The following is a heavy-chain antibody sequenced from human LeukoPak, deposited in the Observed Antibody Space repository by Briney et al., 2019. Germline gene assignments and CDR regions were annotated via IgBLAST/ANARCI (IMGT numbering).Heavy chain of an antibody. Sequence: SETLSLTCTVSGGSISSGSYYWSWIRQPAGKGLDWIGRIYTSRSTNYNPSLKSRVIISVDTSKNQFSLKLSSVTVADTAVYYCARNNPGSGWDYYYYYYMDVWGKGTTVTVSS. J-gene: IGHJ6*03. CDR3: ARNNPGSGWDYYYYYYMDV. V-gene: IGHV4-61*02. D-gene: IGHD6-19*01. CDR2: IYTSRST. CDR1: GGSISSGSYY.